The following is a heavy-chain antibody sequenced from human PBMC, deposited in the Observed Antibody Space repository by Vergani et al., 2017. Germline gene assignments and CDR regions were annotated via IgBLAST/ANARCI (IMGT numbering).Heavy chain of an antibody. J-gene: IGHJ4*02. CDR2: INNDGNT. CDR3: AVRPRVNLVVGEIVTKRTFDY. D-gene: IGHD2-8*02. V-gene: IGHV4-34*02. CDR1: GESFSSFY. Sequence: QVQLQQWGAGVVKPSGTLSLTCAVFGESFSSFYWSWIRQPPGKGLEWIGEINNDGNTNYNPSLESRVTVSRDTAKNQFSLNLMSATAADTAMYYCAVRPRVNLVVGEIVTKRTFDYWSQGSLVTVSS.